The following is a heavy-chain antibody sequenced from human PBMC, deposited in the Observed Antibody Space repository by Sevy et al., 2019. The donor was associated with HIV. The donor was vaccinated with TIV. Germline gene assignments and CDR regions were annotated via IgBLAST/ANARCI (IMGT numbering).Heavy chain of an antibody. CDR2: INPKSGAT. D-gene: IGHD3-3*01. Sequence: ASVKVSCKASGYSFSDSGYYVHWVRQAPGQGLEWMGWINPKSGATKYAQKFQGRVTMTMDTSVSTANMELTRLTSDDTAVYYCARESYDFWTGPVDYDYGMDVWGQGTTVTVSS. CDR1: GYSFSDSGYY. CDR3: ARESYDFWTGPVDYDYGMDV. V-gene: IGHV1-2*02. J-gene: IGHJ6*02.